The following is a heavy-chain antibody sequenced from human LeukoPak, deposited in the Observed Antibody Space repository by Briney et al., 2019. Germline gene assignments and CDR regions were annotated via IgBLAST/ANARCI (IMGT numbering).Heavy chain of an antibody. CDR1: GGSFSAYY. D-gene: IGHD1-1*01. J-gene: IGHJ4*03. CDR3: ARGPTISETGYFDY. Sequence: PSDTLSLTCAVYGGSFSAYYWSWIRQSPGKGLEWIAEINHRGDTNYNPSVKSRVSISVDTSKNQFSLKVTSLTAADTAVYYCARGPTISETGYFDYWGQGTLVTVSS. CDR2: INHRGDT. V-gene: IGHV4-34*01.